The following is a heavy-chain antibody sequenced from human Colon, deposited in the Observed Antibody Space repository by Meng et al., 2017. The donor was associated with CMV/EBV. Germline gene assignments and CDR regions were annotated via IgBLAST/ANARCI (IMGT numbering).Heavy chain of an antibody. J-gene: IGHJ4*02. CDR2: IYTSGST. CDR3: ARASAWREDYFDY. V-gene: IGHV4-4*07. Sequence: VQCPASAPGRVKPSEILYLACTVSGVSICSYRWSWIRQAAAKGLEWIGRIYTSGSTNYDPSLESRVTMSVDTSKNQFSLRVTSVTAADTAVYYCARASAWREDYFDYWGQGALVTVSS. CDR1: GVSICSYR. D-gene: IGHD1-26*01.